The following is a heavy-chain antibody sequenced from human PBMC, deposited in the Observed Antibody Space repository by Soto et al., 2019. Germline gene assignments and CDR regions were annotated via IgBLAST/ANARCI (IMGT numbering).Heavy chain of an antibody. CDR1: GGSISSYY. CDR3: ARAGIAEPFGELFLGRKNAFDI. V-gene: IGHV4-59*01. CDR2: IYYSGST. Sequence: QVQLQESGPGLVKPSETLSLTCTVSGGSISSYYWSWIRQPPGKGLEWIGYIYYSGSTNYNPSLKSRVTISVDTSKNQFSLKLSSVTAADTAVYYCARAGIAEPFGELFLGRKNAFDIWGQGTMVTVSS. J-gene: IGHJ3*02. D-gene: IGHD3-10*01.